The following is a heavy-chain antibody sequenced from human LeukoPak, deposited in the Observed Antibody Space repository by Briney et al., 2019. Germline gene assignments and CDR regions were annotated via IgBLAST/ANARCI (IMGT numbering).Heavy chain of an antibody. CDR3: AKMGVIFSTDFDY. J-gene: IGHJ4*02. CDR2: ISGSGGST. V-gene: IGHV3-23*01. Sequence: GGSLRLSCAASGFTFSSYAMSWVRQAPGKGLEWVPAISGSGGSTYYADSVKGRFTISRDNSKNTLYLQMNSLRAEDTAVYYCAKMGVIFSTDFDYWGQETLVTVSS. CDR1: GFTFSSYA. D-gene: IGHD3-10*01.